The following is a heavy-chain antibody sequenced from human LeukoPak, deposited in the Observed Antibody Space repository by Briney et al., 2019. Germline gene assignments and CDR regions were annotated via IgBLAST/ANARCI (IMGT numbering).Heavy chain of an antibody. CDR2: MNPNSGNT. Sequence: ASVKVSCKASGYTFTSYDINWVRLATGQGLEWMGWMNPNSGNTGYAQKFQGRVTMTRNTSISTAYMELSSLRSEDTAVYFCARVFHPYYYDSRGYKVVSDYYYYYMDVWGKGTTVTVSS. V-gene: IGHV1-8*01. D-gene: IGHD3-22*01. CDR3: ARVFHPYYYDSRGYKVVSDYYYYYMDV. CDR1: GYTFTSYD. J-gene: IGHJ6*03.